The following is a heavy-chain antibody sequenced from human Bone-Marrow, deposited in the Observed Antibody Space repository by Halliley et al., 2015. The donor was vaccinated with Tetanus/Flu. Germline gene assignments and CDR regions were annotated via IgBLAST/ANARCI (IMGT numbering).Heavy chain of an antibody. J-gene: IGHJ4*02. V-gene: IGHV3-48*02. CDR2: ISSSGTTS. CDR3: ARGNSGYDPLEFDS. Sequence: SYISSSGTTSYYADSVRGRFTISRDNAKKSLYLQMNSLRDEDTALYYCARGNSGYDPLEFDSWGQGTQVTVSS. D-gene: IGHD5-12*01.